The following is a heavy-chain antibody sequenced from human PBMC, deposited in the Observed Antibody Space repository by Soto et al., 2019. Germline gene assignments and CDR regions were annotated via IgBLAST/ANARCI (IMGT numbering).Heavy chain of an antibody. D-gene: IGHD2-15*01. J-gene: IGHJ5*02. CDR2: ISGSGGST. CDR3: EKGGWCSGGTCLNWFDP. CDR1: GFNFSSYA. Sequence: EVQLLESGGGLVQPGGSLRLSCAASGFNFSSYAMSWVRQAPGKGLEWVSAISGSGGSTYYADSVKGRFTISRDNSKNTLYLQMNSLRAEDTAVYYCEKGGWCSGGTCLNWFDPRGQGTLVTVSS. V-gene: IGHV3-23*01.